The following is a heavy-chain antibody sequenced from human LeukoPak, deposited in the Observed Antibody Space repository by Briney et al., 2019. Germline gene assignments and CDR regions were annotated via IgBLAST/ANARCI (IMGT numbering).Heavy chain of an antibody. CDR3: ARVLSSYYYYYMDV. D-gene: IGHD6-19*01. CDR2: IYTSGST. J-gene: IGHJ6*03. Sequence: SETLSLTCTVSGGSISGGSYYWSWIRQPAGKGLEWIGRIYTSGSTNYNPSLKSRVTISVDTSKNQFSLKLSSVTAADTAVYYCARVLSSYYYYYMDVWGKGTTVTVSS. CDR1: GGSISGGSYY. V-gene: IGHV4-61*02.